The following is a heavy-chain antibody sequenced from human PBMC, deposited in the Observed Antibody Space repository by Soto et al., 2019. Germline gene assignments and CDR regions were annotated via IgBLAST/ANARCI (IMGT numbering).Heavy chain of an antibody. Sequence: GGSLRLSCAASGFTFSSYWMSWVRQAPGKGLEWVANIRQDGSEKYYVDSMKGRFTISRDNAKNSLYLQMSSLGAEDTALYYCARVLPDCSSTSCYSSYYYYYMDVWGKGTTVTVSS. CDR3: ARVLPDCSSTSCYSSYYYYYMDV. D-gene: IGHD2-2*01. V-gene: IGHV3-7*01. CDR2: IRQDGSEK. CDR1: GFTFSSYW. J-gene: IGHJ6*03.